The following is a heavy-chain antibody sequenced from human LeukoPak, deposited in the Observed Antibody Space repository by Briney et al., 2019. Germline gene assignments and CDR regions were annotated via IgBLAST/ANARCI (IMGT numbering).Heavy chain of an antibody. Sequence: ASVKVSCKASGYTFTSYGISWVRQAPGQGLEWXXXISAYNGNTNYAQKLQGRVTMTTDTSTSTAYMELRSLRSDDTAVYYCAREYCSGGSCYWGDFDYWGQGTLVTVSS. J-gene: IGHJ4*02. CDR1: GYTFTSYG. CDR2: ISAYNGNT. D-gene: IGHD2-15*01. CDR3: AREYCSGGSCYWGDFDY. V-gene: IGHV1-18*04.